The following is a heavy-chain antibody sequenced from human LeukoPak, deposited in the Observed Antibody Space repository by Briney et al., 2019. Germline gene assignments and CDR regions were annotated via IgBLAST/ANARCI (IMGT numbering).Heavy chain of an antibody. CDR1: GYTFTSYG. D-gene: IGHD2-8*01. Sequence: ASVKVSCKASGYTFTSYGISWVRQAPGQGLEWMGWMNPNSGNTGYAQKFQGRVTITRNTSISTAYMELSSLRSEDTAVYYCARGYCTNGVCPLISDAFDIWGQGTMVTVSS. CDR3: ARGYCTNGVCPLISDAFDI. CDR2: MNPNSGNT. J-gene: IGHJ3*02. V-gene: IGHV1-8*03.